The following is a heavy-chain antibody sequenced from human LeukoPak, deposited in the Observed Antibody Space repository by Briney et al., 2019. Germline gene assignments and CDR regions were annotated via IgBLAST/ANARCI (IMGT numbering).Heavy chain of an antibody. V-gene: IGHV4-59*01. CDR2: IHSSGST. CDR1: GGSITTYY. Sequence: PSETLSLTCIISGGSITTYYWSWIRQPPGKGLEWIGYIHSSGSTNYNPSLKDRLTISIDTSKNQFSLKLNSVTAADTAVYYCARDETSKGDAFDIWGKGKMVTVSS. J-gene: IGHJ3*02. CDR3: ARDETSKGDAFDI.